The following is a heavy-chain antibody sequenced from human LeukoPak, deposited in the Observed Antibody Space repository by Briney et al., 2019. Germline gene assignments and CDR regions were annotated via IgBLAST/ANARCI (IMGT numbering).Heavy chain of an antibody. Sequence: PSETLSLTGTVSVGSINSYYWSWIRQPPGKGLEWIAYIYYSGSSNYNPSLKSRVTISVDTSKNQFSLRLSSVTAADTAVYYCARHRDYGTGWYGFDYWGQGSLVTVSS. D-gene: IGHD6-19*01. CDR1: VGSINSYY. J-gene: IGHJ4*02. CDR3: ARHRDYGTGWYGFDY. V-gene: IGHV4-59*08. CDR2: IYYSGSS.